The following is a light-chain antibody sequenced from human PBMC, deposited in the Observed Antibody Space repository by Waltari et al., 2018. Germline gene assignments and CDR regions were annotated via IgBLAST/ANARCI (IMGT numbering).Light chain of an antibody. CDR2: EVA. J-gene: IGLJ2*01. V-gene: IGLV2-14*01. Sequence: YHPHPGKAPKRMICEVARWPSGVSNRFSGSKSGNTASLTISGLQAEDEADYYCASYTTTRTVVFGGGTKVTVL. CDR3: ASYTTTRTVV.